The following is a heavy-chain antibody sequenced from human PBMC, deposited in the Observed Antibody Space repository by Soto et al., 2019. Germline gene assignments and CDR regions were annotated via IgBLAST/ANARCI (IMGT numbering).Heavy chain of an antibody. Sequence: EVQLAVSGGGFVKPGGSLRLSCAVSGFSFSDAWLNWVRQAPGKGLEWVGRIKNKSDSASTDYAAPVKGRFIISRDDSKNALFLQLNTLQAEDTAVYYCTTDLQNRQYTWTSYWGQGTLVTVSS. CDR3: TTDLQNRQYTWTSY. CDR1: GFSFSDAW. J-gene: IGHJ4*02. CDR2: IKNKSDSAST. V-gene: IGHV3-15*07. D-gene: IGHD1-20*01.